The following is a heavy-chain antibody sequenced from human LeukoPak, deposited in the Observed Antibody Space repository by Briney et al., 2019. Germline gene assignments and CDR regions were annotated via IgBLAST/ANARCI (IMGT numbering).Heavy chain of an antibody. CDR1: GGTFTSYA. CDR2: IIPIFGTA. V-gene: IGHV1-69*01. D-gene: IGHD3-10*01. CDR3: ARAYYYGQLGYYYYMDV. J-gene: IGHJ6*03. Sequence: SVKVSSTASGGTFTSYAISWVRQAPGQRLEWMGGIIPIFGTANYAQKLQGRVTITADESTSTAYMELSSLRSEDTAVYYCARAYYYGQLGYYYYMDVWGKGTTVTISS.